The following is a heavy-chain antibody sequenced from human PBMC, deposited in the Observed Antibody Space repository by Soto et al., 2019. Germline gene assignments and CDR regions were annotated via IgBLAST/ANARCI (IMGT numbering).Heavy chain of an antibody. Sequence: GGSLRLSCAASGFTFSNSWMSWVRQAPGKGLEWVGRIKRKTDGGTTAYAAHVKGRFTISRDDSKNTLYLQMNSLKTEDTAVYYGTTAPPDYCYDSSGYSIQSDYWGQGTLVTVSS. D-gene: IGHD3-22*01. V-gene: IGHV3-15*01. J-gene: IGHJ4*02. CDR2: IKRKTDGGTT. CDR1: GFTFSNSW. CDR3: TTAPPDYCYDSSGYSIQSDY.